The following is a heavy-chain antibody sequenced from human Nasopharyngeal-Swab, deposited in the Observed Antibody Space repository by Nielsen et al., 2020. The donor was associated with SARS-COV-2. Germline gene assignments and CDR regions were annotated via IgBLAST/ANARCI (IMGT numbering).Heavy chain of an antibody. CDR2: IIPIFGTA. D-gene: IGHD6-19*01. J-gene: IGHJ4*02. V-gene: IGHV1-69*13. CDR3: AGEHHRSGWTGPFDY. Sequence: SVNVSCKASGGSFSSYVISWVRQAPGQGLDWMGGIIPIFGTANYAQNFQGRITIIADEFTSTAYMELSSLRHEDTAVYYCAGEHHRSGWTGPFDYWGQGTLVTVSS. CDR1: GGSFSSYV.